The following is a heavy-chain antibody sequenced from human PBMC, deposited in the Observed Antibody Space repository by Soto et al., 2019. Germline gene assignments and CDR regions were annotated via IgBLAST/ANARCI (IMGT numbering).Heavy chain of an antibody. D-gene: IGHD2-15*01. CDR2: VNYGGST. V-gene: IGHV4-34*01. CDR3: ARGTREGYYFDF. CDR1: GDSFSTHY. J-gene: IGHJ2*01. Sequence: QVRLQQWGAGLLKPSGTLSLTCAVYGDSFSTHYWSWIRRSPVRGLEWIGEVNYGGSTNYNPSLKSRVTVSVDTSKIHFSLKMSSVTAAVTAMYYCARGTREGYYFDFWGRGTLVTVSS.